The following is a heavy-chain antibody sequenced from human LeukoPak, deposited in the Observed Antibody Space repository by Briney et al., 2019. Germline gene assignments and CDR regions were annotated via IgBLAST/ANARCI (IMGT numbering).Heavy chain of an antibody. CDR1: GGSISSSNYY. D-gene: IGHD3-9*01. Sequence: SETLSLTCTVSGGSISSSNYYWGWIRQPPGKGLEWIGSIYSSGSTYYNPSLKSRVTISVDTSKNQFSLKLSSVTAADTAVYYCARPSNDIFHPRHIPYAFDIWGQGTMVTVSS. J-gene: IGHJ3*02. CDR2: IYSSGST. CDR3: ARPSNDIFHPRHIPYAFDI. V-gene: IGHV4-39*01.